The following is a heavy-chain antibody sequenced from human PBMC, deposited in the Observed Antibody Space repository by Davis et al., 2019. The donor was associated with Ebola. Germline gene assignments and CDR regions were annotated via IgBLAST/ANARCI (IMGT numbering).Heavy chain of an antibody. V-gene: IGHV1-69*11. CDR2: IIPVVDTK. CDR3: ARDTGNNMPFDY. CDR1: GGTFTNYA. Sequence: SVKVSCKTSGGTFTNYAVNWVRQAPGQGLEWMGRIIPVVDTKDYAHKFQGRVTITADESTSTAYMELISLRSEDTAVYYCARDTGNNMPFDYWGQGTLVTVSS. J-gene: IGHJ4*02. D-gene: IGHD2-2*01.